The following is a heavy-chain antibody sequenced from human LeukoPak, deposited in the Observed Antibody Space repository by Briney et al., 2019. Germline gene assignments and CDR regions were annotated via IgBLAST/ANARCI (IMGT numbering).Heavy chain of an antibody. V-gene: IGHV4-31*03. CDR2: IYYSGST. J-gene: IGHJ4*02. CDR3: AREGIVGAYDY. D-gene: IGHD1-26*01. Sequence: SETLSLTCTVSGDSISSGGSFWSWIRQHPRRGLEWIGYIYYSGSTYYNPSLQSRITISVDTSKNRFSLKLSSVTAADTAVYYCAREGIVGAYDYWGQGTLVTVSS. CDR1: GDSISSGGSF.